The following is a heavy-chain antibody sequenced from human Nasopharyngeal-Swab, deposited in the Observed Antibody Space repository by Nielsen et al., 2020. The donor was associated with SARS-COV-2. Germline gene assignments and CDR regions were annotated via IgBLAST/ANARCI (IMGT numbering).Heavy chain of an antibody. CDR1: RFTFSSYG. CDR3: AKYGLRGWFEEFIDY. J-gene: IGHJ4*02. V-gene: IGHV3-30*18. CDR2: ISYDGSNK. Sequence: GESLKISCAASRFTFSSYGMHWVRQAPGKGLEWVAVISYDGSNKYYADSVKGRFTISRDNSKNTLYLQMNSLRAEDTAVYYCAKYGLRGWFEEFIDYWGQGTLVTVSS. D-gene: IGHD3-10*01.